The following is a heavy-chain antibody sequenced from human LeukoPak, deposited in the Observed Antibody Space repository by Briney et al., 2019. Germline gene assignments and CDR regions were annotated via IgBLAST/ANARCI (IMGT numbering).Heavy chain of an antibody. J-gene: IGHJ4*02. D-gene: IGHD6-25*01. CDR2: ISSSGSTI. V-gene: IGHV3-11*01. CDR1: GFTFSDYY. CDR3: AKDRTARGY. Sequence: SLRLSCAASGFTFSDYYMRWIRQAPGKGLEVGSYISSSGSTIYYADSVKGRFTISRDNAKNSLHLQMKSLRAEDTAVNSCAKDRTARGYWGRGTLVTVSS.